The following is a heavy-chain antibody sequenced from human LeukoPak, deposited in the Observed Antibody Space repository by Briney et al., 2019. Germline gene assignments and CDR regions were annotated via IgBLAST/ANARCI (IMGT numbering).Heavy chain of an antibody. J-gene: IGHJ6*02. V-gene: IGHV1-69*01. CDR1: GGTFSSYA. D-gene: IGHD3-9*01. CDR2: IIPIFGTA. CDR3: AVHRGRYDILTGYYYYGMDV. Sequence: GSSVKFSCKASGGTFSSYAISWVRQAPGQGLEWMGGIIPIFGTANYAQKFQGRVTITADESTSTAYMELSSLRSEDTAVYYCAVHRGRYDILTGYYYYGMDVWGQGTTVTVSS.